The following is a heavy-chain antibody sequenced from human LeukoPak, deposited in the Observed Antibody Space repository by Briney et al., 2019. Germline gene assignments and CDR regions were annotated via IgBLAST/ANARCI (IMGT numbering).Heavy chain of an antibody. CDR2: TYSSGNT. CDR1: GGSISTTNYY. V-gene: IGHV4-39*01. CDR3: ARHSGLRSPFDP. Sequence: SETLSLTCTVSGGSISTTNYYWGWIRQPPGRDLEWIGSTYSSGNTYYNPSLESRVTISVDTSKNQLSLKLTSATAADTSVYYCARHSGLRSPFDPWGQGTLVTVSS. D-gene: IGHD3-3*01. J-gene: IGHJ5*02.